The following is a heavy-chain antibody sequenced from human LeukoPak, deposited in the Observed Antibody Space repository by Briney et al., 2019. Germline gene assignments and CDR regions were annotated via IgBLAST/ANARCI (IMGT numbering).Heavy chain of an antibody. V-gene: IGHV3-21*06. CDR3: SGTDNYDAGDY. D-gene: IGHD4/OR15-4a*01. CDR1: GFNFISYS. J-gene: IGHJ4*02. CDR2: ISSTSSYI. Sequence: GGSLRLSCAASGFNFISYSMNWVRQAPGKGLEWVSSISSTSSYIYYADSVKGRFTISRDNAKNSLDLQMNSLRAEDTAVYYCSGTDNYDAGDYWGQGALVTVSS.